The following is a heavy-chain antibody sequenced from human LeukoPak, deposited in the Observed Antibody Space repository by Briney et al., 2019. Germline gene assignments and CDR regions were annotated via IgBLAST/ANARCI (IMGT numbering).Heavy chain of an antibody. D-gene: IGHD3-3*01. CDR2: ISYSGST. Sequence: SETLSLTCTVSGGSISSHYWSWIRQPPGKGLEWIGYISYSGSTNYNPSLKSRVTISVDTSKNQFSLKLSSVTAADTAVYYCASRSSIWSGYQDTLYYFDSWGQGTLVTVSS. CDR3: ASRSSIWSGYQDTLYYFDS. J-gene: IGHJ4*02. CDR1: GGSISSHY. V-gene: IGHV4-59*11.